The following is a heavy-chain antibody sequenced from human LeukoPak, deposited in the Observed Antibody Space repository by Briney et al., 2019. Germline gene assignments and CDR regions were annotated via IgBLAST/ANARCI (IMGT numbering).Heavy chain of an antibody. J-gene: IGHJ4*02. V-gene: IGHV4-59*11. CDR1: GGSISGQY. CDR2: VSYSGST. Sequence: SETLSLTCTVSGGSISGQYWSWIRQPPGKGLEWIGFVSYSGSTNYNPSLNGRVTISLDTSKNQYSLRLNSVTAADTAVYYCARGGASSRYFDYWGQGTLVTVSS. CDR3: ARGGASSRYFDY. D-gene: IGHD1-26*01.